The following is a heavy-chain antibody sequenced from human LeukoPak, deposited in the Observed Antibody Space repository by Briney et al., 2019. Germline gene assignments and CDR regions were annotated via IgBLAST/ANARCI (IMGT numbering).Heavy chain of an antibody. J-gene: IGHJ6*03. Sequence: ASVNVSCKTSGYTFTSYGISWVRQAPGQGLEWMGWISAYNGNTNYAQKLQGRVTMTTDTSTSTAYMELRSLRSDDTAVYYCATTEVISHYYYYYYMDVWGKGTTVTVSS. CDR1: GYTFTSYG. D-gene: IGHD3-22*01. CDR3: ATTEVISHYYYYYYMDV. V-gene: IGHV1-18*01. CDR2: ISAYNGNT.